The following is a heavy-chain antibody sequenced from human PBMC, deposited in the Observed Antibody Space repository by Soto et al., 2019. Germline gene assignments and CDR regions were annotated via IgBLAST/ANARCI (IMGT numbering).Heavy chain of an antibody. CDR3: ARLGIGWEFPVDY. D-gene: IGHD1-26*01. CDR1: GGSVSNDAYY. V-gene: IGHV4-61*08. J-gene: IGHJ4*02. CDR2: IYHSGST. Sequence: QVQLQESGPGLVKPSETLSLTCIVSGGSVSNDAYYWSWIRQPPGKGLEWIGYIYHSGSTYYNPSLKSRVTISADTSANQFSLKVSSVTAADTAVYYCARLGIGWEFPVDYWGQGTLVNVSS.